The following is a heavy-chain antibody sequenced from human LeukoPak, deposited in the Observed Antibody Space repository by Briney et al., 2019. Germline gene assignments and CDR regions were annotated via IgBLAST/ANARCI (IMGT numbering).Heavy chain of an antibody. CDR2: INHSGST. V-gene: IGHV4-34*01. CDR3: ATLFGVATAAKYYFDY. D-gene: IGHD2-15*01. J-gene: IGHJ4*02. Sequence: SETLSLTCAVYGGSFSGYYWSWIRQPPGKGLEWIGEINHSGSTNYNPSLKSRVTISVDTSKNQFSLKLSSVTAADTAVYYCATLFGVATAAKYYFDYWGQGTLVTISS. CDR1: GGSFSGYY.